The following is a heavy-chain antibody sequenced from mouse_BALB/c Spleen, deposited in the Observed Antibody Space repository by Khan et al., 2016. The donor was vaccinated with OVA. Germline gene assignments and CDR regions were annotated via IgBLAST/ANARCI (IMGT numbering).Heavy chain of an antibody. J-gene: IGHJ2*01. CDR1: GYIFTSYW. V-gene: IGHV1S132*01. Sequence: QVRLQQSGAELVRPGTSVKLSCKTSGYIFTSYWIHWVKQRSGQGLEWIARIYPGTDNTYYNEKFKDKATLTADKSSSTTYLQLSSLKSEDSAVFFCAREEALYYFDYWGQGTTLTVSS. CDR2: IYPGTDNT. CDR3: AREEALYYFDY. D-gene: IGHD3-2*02.